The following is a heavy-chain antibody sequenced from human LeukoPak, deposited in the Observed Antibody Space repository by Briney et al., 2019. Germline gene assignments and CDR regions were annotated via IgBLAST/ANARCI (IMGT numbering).Heavy chain of an antibody. CDR3: AKDIRPGSYLVAAFDI. CDR1: GFIFDDYA. V-gene: IGHV3-9*01. Sequence: GGSLRLSCAASGFIFDDYAMHWVRQAPGRGLEWVSGISWNRGNIGYADSVKGRFTISRDNAKNSLYLQMNSLRAEDTALYYCAKDIRPGSYLVAAFDIWGQGTMVTVSS. CDR2: ISWNRGNI. J-gene: IGHJ3*02. D-gene: IGHD1-26*01.